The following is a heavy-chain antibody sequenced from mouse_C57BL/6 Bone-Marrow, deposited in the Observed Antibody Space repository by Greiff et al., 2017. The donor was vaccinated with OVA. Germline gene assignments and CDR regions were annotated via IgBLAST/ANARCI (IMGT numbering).Heavy chain of an antibody. D-gene: IGHD2-3*01. Sequence: EVQLQQSGPELVKPGASVKISCKASGYSFTDYNMNWVKQSNGKSLEWIGVINPNYGTTSYNQKFKGKATLTVDQSSSTAYMQLNSLTSEDAAVYYCGRITDGYYPAWFAYWGQGTLVTVSA. V-gene: IGHV1-39*01. J-gene: IGHJ3*01. CDR2: INPNYGTT. CDR1: GYSFTDYN. CDR3: GRITDGYYPAWFAY.